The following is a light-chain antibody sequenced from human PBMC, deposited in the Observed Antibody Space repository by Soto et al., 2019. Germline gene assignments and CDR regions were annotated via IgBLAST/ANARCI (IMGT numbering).Light chain of an antibody. Sequence: EIVMTQAPAPLSVSPGERATLSFRASQSVSSNLAWYQQKPGQAPRLLIYGASTRATGTPARFSGSGSGTESTLTISSLQSEDFAVYYCQQYNNWPPVTFGQGTKVDIK. V-gene: IGKV3-15*01. CDR1: QSVSSN. CDR2: GAS. J-gene: IGKJ1*01. CDR3: QQYNNWPPVT.